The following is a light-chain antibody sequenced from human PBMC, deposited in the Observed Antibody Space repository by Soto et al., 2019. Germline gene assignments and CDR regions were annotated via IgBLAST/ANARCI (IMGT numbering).Light chain of an antibody. J-gene: IGLJ2*01. V-gene: IGLV2-14*01. CDR3: SSYTSSSTVV. CDR1: SSDVGGYNY. CDR2: DVS. Sequence: QSALTQPASVSGSPGQSITISCTGTSSDVGGYNYVSWYQQHPGKAPKLMIYDVSNRPSGISNRFSGSKSGNTASLTISGLQAEDEAHYYCSSYTSSSTVVFGAGTKLTVL.